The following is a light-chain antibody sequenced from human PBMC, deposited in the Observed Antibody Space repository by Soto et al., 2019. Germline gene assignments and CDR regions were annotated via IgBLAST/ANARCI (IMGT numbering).Light chain of an antibody. V-gene: IGKV2-28*01. CDR2: LGS. Sequence: IVMTQSPLSLPVTPGEPASISCRSSQSLLHSNGYNYLDWYLQKPGQSPQLLIYLGSNRASGVPDRFSGSGSGTDFTLKISRVEGEDVGVYYCMQALQTPTFGGGTKVEIK. CDR1: QSLLHSNGYNY. J-gene: IGKJ4*01. CDR3: MQALQTPT.